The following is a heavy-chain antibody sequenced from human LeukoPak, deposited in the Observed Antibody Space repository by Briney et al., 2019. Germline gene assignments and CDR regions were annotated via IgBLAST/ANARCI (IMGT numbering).Heavy chain of an antibody. CDR3: ASGYYDSSGSPFAFDI. Sequence: SETLSLTCSVSGGSISSASYYWSFIRQPPGKGLEWIGSIYYSGSTYYNPSLRSRVTISVDTSKNKFSLKLRSVTAADTAVYYCASGYYDSSGSPFAFDIWGQGTMVTVSS. D-gene: IGHD3-22*01. CDR2: IYYSGST. J-gene: IGHJ3*02. CDR1: GGSISSASYY. V-gene: IGHV4-39*07.